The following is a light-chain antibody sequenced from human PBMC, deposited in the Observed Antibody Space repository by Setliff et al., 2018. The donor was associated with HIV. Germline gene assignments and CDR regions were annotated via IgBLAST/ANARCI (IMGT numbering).Light chain of an antibody. CDR3: SSFTSSSTYV. J-gene: IGLJ1*01. CDR2: EDT. Sequence: LTQPASVSGSPGQSITISCTGSSSTFENYNFASWYQQSPGKAPKLIIYEDTKRPSGVSDRFSGSKSDIAASLTISGLQAEDEADYYCSSFTSSSTYVFGTGTKVTVL. V-gene: IGLV2-14*02. CDR1: SSTFENYNF.